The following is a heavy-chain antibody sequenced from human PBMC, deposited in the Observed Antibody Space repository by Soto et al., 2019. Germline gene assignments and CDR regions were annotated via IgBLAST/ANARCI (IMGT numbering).Heavy chain of an antibody. CDR1: GYSISSGNY. Sequence: SETLSLTCAVSGYSISSGNYWAWIRQPPGRGLEWIGSLYHIGSTHYNTSLKSRVTISVDTSKNHFSLELSSVTAADTAIYYCRSSTSCYDESCVDVWGQGTMSPSP. CDR2: LYHIGST. D-gene: IGHD2-2*01. J-gene: IGHJ6*02. V-gene: IGHV4-38-2*01. CDR3: RSSTSCYDESCVDV.